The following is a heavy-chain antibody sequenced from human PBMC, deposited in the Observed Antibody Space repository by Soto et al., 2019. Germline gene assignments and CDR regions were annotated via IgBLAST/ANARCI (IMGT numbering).Heavy chain of an antibody. CDR2: IYLSGAT. D-gene: IGHD6-6*01. J-gene: IGHJ3*02. V-gene: IGHV4-4*07. CDR3: ARSPSTSSIGTFDI. Sequence: QVQLQESGPGLVKPSETLSLTCTVSGGSISSFYWNWIRQSAGKGLEWIGRIYLSGATTYNPSLQSRVTMSVDTSKNQFSLKVSSLTAADTAVYYCARSPSTSSIGTFDIWGQWTMVTVSS. CDR1: GGSISSFY.